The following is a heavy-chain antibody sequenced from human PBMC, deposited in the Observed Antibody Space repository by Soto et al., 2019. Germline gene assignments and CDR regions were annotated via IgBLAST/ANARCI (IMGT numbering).Heavy chain of an antibody. CDR2: LTPDTSDT. J-gene: IGHJ6*02. D-gene: IGHD2-21*01. Sequence: QEQLVQSGAEVKKPGASVKVSCKASGYILTDHDIYWVRQAPGQGLEWMGSLTPDTSDTVYAQTFQGRVTMTTNTSISTAYMELSSLSPEDTALYYCARGLADGSYSYGMDVWGQGNTVTVSS. CDR3: ARGLADGSYSYGMDV. V-gene: IGHV1-8*01. CDR1: GYILTDHD.